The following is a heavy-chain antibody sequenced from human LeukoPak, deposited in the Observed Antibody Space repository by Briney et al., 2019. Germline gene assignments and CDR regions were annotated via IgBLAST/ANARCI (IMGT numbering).Heavy chain of an antibody. CDR2: INPTSGGT. CDR1: GYTFTGYY. D-gene: IGHD6-19*01. CDR3: ARGGSAWDNPFDY. V-gene: IGHV1-2*02. J-gene: IGHJ4*02. Sequence: ASVKVSCKASGYTFTGYYIHWVRQAPGQGLEWMGWINPTSGGTKYAQKFQGRVTMTRDTSISTAYMELSRLRADDTAVFYCARGGSAWDNPFDYWGQGTLVAVSS.